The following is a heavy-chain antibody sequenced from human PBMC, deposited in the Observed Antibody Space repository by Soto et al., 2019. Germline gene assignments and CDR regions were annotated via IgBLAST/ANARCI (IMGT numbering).Heavy chain of an antibody. J-gene: IGHJ4*02. CDR2: ISYDGSNK. CDR3: ARDSPGALLEWLLGY. V-gene: IGHV3-30-3*01. D-gene: IGHD3-3*01. Sequence: GGSLRLSCAASGFTFSSYAMHWVRQAPGKGLEWVAVISYDGSNKYYADSVKGRFTISRDNSKNTLYLQMNCLRAEDTAVYYCARDSPGALLEWLLGYWGQGTLVTVSS. CDR1: GFTFSSYA.